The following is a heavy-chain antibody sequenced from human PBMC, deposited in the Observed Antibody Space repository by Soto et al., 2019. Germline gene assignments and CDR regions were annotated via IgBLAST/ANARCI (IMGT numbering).Heavy chain of an antibody. Sequence: EVQVLESGGGLVQPGGSLRLSCAASGFTVGSYAMTWVRQAPGKGLEWVSGSSGSGDETYYADSVKGRFTVSRDNSKNTLYLQMNSRRAEDTALYYCATRLAATVVTQRLRYWGHGTLVTVSS. CDR2: SSGSGDET. D-gene: IGHD6-25*01. V-gene: IGHV3-23*01. J-gene: IGHJ4*01. CDR3: ATRLAATVVTQRLRY. CDR1: GFTVGSYA.